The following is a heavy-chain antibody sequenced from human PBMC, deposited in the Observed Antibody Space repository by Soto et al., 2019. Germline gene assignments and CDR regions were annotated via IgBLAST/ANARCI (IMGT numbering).Heavy chain of an antibody. CDR1: GFTFSSYG. Sequence: QVQLVESGGGVVQPGRSLRLSCAASGFTFSSYGMHWVRQAPGKGLEWVAVISYDGSSKYYADSVKGRFTISRDNSKNTLYLQMNSLRAEDTAVYYCAKERVDSSGQDWYFDLWGRGTLVTVSS. CDR2: ISYDGSSK. D-gene: IGHD3-22*01. J-gene: IGHJ2*01. V-gene: IGHV3-30*18. CDR3: AKERVDSSGQDWYFDL.